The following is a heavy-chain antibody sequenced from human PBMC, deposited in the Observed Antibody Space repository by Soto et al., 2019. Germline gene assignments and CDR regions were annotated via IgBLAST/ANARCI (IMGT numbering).Heavy chain of an antibody. V-gene: IGHV5-51*01. J-gene: IGHJ6*02. D-gene: IGHD2-2*01. Sequence: PGESLKISCKGSGYSFTSYWIGWVRQMPGKGLEWMGIIYPGDSDTRYSPSFQGQVTISADKSISTAYLQWSSLKASDTAMYYCARHIHWGLRREIVVVPAAYGMDVWGQGTTVTVSS. CDR2: IYPGDSDT. CDR3: ARHIHWGLRREIVVVPAAYGMDV. CDR1: GYSFTSYW.